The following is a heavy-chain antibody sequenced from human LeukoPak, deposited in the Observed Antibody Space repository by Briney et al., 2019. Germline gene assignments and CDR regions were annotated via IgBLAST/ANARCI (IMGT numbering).Heavy chain of an antibody. CDR2: IYYSGST. CDR3: AIRGYSYGLDY. J-gene: IGHJ4*02. D-gene: IGHD5-18*01. Sequence: SETPSLTCTVSGGSISSSSYYWGWIRQPPGKGLEWIGSIYYSGSTYYNPSLKSRVTISVDTSKNQFSLKLSSVTAADTAVYYCAIRGYSYGLDYWGQGTLVTVSS. V-gene: IGHV4-39*01. CDR1: GGSISSSSYY.